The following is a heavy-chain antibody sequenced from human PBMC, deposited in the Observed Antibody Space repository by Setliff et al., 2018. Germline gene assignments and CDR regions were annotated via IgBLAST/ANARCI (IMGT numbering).Heavy chain of an antibody. CDR1: GGTFSSYA. CDR2: IIPILGIA. D-gene: IGHD6-19*01. Sequence: SVKVSCKASGGTFSSYAISWVRQAPGQGLEWMGGIIPILGIANYAQKFQGRVTITTDESTSTAYMELSSLRSEDTAVYYCASGTPHKWLVHDYYYYGMDVRGQGTTVTVSS. CDR3: ASGTPHKWLVHDYYYYGMDV. J-gene: IGHJ6*02. V-gene: IGHV1-69*10.